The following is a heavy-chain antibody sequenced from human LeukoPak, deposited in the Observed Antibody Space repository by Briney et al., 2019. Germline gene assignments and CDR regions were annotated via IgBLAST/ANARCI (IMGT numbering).Heavy chain of an antibody. CDR3: ARETSLAGFASGLGFNY. Sequence: SETLSLTCTVSGGSISSYYWSWIRQPPGKGLEWLGYIYYSGSTNYNPSLKSRVTISVDTSKNQFSLKLTSVTAADTATYYCARETSLAGFASGLGFNYWGQGILVTVSS. CDR1: GGSISSYY. CDR2: IYYSGST. J-gene: IGHJ4*02. V-gene: IGHV4-59*01. D-gene: IGHD6-19*01.